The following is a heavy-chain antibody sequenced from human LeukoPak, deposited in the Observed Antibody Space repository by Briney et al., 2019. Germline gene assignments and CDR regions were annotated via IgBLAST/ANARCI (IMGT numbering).Heavy chain of an antibody. CDR1: GGSISSYY. Sequence: SETLSLTCTVSGGSISSYYWSWIRQPPGKGLEWIGYIYYSGSTNYNPSLKSRGTISVDTSKNQSSLKLSSVTAADTAVYYCARDGNCSGGSCYSDWGQGTLVTVSS. CDR2: IYYSGST. V-gene: IGHV4-59*01. CDR3: ARDGNCSGGSCYSD. D-gene: IGHD2-15*01. J-gene: IGHJ4*02.